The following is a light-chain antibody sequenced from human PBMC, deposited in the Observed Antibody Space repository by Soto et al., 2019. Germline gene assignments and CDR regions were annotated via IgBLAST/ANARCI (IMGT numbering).Light chain of an antibody. V-gene: IGLV3-9*01. CDR3: QVWDLNTAVV. Sequence: SYELTQSLSVSVALGQTARITCGGNNIGSKSVHWYQQRPGQAPVVVIYRDYHRPSGTPERFSGSNSGNTATLTIIRAQAGDEGDYYCQVWDLNTAVVFGGGTQLT. J-gene: IGLJ2*01. CDR2: RDY. CDR1: NIGSKS.